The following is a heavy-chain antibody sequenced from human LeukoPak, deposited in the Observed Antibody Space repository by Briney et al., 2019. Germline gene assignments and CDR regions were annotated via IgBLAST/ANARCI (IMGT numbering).Heavy chain of an antibody. CDR1: GFTFSNYA. Sequence: GESLRLSCAASGFTFSNYAMSWVRQAPGKGLEWVAAISGDGGSTYYADSVKGRFTISRDNSKNTLYLQMNSLRVEDTAVYYCAKDGRYCSSTSCKKDDYWGQGILVTVSS. J-gene: IGHJ4*02. CDR3: AKDGRYCSSTSCKKDDY. CDR2: ISGDGGST. V-gene: IGHV3-23*01. D-gene: IGHD2-2*01.